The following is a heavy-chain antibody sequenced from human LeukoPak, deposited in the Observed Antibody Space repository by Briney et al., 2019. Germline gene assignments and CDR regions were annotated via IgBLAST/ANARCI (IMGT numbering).Heavy chain of an antibody. V-gene: IGHV1-18*01. J-gene: IGHJ3*02. D-gene: IGHD3-10*01. CDR1: GYTFTSYG. CDR2: ISAYNGNT. CDR3: ARFSGIDAFDI. Sequence: ASEKVSCKATGYTFTSYGISWVRKAPEQGLEWMGWISAYNGNTNYAQKLQGRVTMTTDTSTSTAYMELRSLRSDDTAVYYCARFSGIDAFDIWGQGTMVTVSS.